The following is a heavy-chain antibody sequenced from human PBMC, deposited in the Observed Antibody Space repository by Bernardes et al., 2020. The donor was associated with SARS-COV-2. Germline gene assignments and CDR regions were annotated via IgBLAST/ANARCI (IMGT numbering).Heavy chain of an antibody. CDR3: ARVRRSPTLAIGSYYYYMDV. V-gene: IGHV4-39*07. J-gene: IGHJ6*03. D-gene: IGHD2-21*01. CDR2: IYYSGST. CDR1: VGSISSSSYY. Sequence: SETLSLTCTVSVGSISSSSYYWGWILQPPANALESIGSIYYSGSTYYTPSLKSRVTISVDTSKNQFSLKLTSVTAADTAVYYCARVRRSPTLAIGSYYYYMDVWGKGTTVTVSS.